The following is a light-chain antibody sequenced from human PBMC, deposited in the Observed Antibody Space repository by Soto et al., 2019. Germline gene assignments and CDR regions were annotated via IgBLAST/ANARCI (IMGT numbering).Light chain of an antibody. CDR3: AAWDYSLNGVT. Sequence: QSVLTQPPSVSGAPGQRVTISCTGSGSNFGAGFDVHWYQQLPGTAPKLLIYGNNNRPSGVPDRFSGSKSGTSASLAISGLQSEDEADYYCAAWDYSLNGVTFGGGTKLTVL. V-gene: IGLV1-40*01. CDR2: GNN. CDR1: GSNFGAGFD. J-gene: IGLJ2*01.